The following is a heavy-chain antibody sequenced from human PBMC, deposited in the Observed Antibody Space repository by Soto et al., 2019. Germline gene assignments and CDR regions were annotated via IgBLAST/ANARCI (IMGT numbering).Heavy chain of an antibody. V-gene: IGHV4-59*08. CDR3: ARFRIAAARIDY. D-gene: IGHD6-13*01. J-gene: IGHJ4*02. Sequence: SETLSLTCTVSGGSISSYYWSWIRQPPGKGLEWIGYIYYSGSTNYNPSLKSRVTISVDTSKNQFSLKLSSVTAADTAVYYCARFRIAAARIDYWGQGTLVTVSS. CDR2: IYYSGST. CDR1: GGSISSYY.